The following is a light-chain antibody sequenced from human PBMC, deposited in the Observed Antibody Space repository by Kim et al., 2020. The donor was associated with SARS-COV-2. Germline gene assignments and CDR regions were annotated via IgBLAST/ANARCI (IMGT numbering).Light chain of an antibody. J-gene: IGKJ1*01. CDR2: KAS. V-gene: IGKV1-5*03. CDR3: QQYNAYPWT. CDR1: QSINSW. Sequence: ASVGDRVTITCRASQSINSWLAWYQQKPGQAPKLLIYKASNLESGVPVRFSGSGSGTEFTLTISSLQPDDFATYYCQQYNAYPWTFGLGTEVEIK.